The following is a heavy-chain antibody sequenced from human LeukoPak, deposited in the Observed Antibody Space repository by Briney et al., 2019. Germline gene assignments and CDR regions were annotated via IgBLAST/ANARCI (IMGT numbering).Heavy chain of an antibody. J-gene: IGHJ4*02. CDR1: GGSISSSSYY. D-gene: IGHD6-6*01. V-gene: IGHV4-39*07. CDR2: IYYSGST. Sequence: SDTLSLTCTVSGGSISSSSYYWGWIRQPPGKGLEWIGSIYYSGSTYYNPSLKSRVTISVDTSKNQFSLKLSSVTAADTAVYYCVRQLETDYWGQGTLVTVSS. CDR3: VRQLETDY.